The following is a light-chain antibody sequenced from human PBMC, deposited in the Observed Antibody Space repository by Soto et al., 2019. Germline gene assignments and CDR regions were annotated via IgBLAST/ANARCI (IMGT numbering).Light chain of an antibody. CDR1: QSVTSTY. V-gene: IGKV3-20*01. CDR2: AAS. Sequence: IVLTQSPGTPSLSPGERATLSCRASQSVTSTYLAWYQQKPGQAPRLLIYAASSRATGIPDRISGSGSGTDFTLTISRLEPEDFAVYYCQLSGSSPITFGQGTRLEIK. J-gene: IGKJ5*01. CDR3: QLSGSSPIT.